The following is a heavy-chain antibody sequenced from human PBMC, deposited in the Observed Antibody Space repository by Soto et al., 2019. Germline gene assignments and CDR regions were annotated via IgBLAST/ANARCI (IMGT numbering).Heavy chain of an antibody. CDR3: ARERMIFGTLLVTQLYAMDV. V-gene: IGHV3-21*01. J-gene: IGHJ6*02. CDR1: GFTFDTYT. Sequence: VQLVESGGGLVKPGGSLRLSCAATGFTFDTYTMNWVRQAPGKGLEWVSSISSGSDYIYFADSVQGRSTISGDNAKNSLYLQMNSLRAEDTAVYFCARERMIFGTLLVTQLYAMDVWGQGTTVTVSS. D-gene: IGHD3-3*01. CDR2: ISSGSDYI.